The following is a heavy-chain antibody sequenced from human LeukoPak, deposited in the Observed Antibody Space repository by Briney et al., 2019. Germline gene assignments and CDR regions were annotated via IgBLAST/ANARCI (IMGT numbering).Heavy chain of an antibody. CDR2: IYYSGST. Sequence: SETLSLTCAVSGGSISSGGYSWSWIRQPPGKGLEWIGYIYYSGSTYYNPSLKSRVTISVDTSKNQFSLKLSSVTAADTAVYYCARDLRYSSGWFDYWGQGTLVTVSS. CDR3: ARDLRYSSGWFDY. J-gene: IGHJ4*02. CDR1: GGSISSGGYS. V-gene: IGHV4-30-4*07. D-gene: IGHD6-19*01.